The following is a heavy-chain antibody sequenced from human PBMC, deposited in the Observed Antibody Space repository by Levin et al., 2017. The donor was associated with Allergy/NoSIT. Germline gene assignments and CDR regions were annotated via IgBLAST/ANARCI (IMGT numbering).Heavy chain of an antibody. V-gene: IGHV4-4*02. J-gene: IGHJ5*02. CDR2: VYHSGSA. CDR3: ARGVGGATGTGYNRFDP. D-gene: IGHD6-13*01. Sequence: SETLSLTCAVSGASISSSNWWTWVRQPPGKGLEWIGEVYHSGSANYNPSLKSRVTISVDKSKSHFSLRLTSVTAADTAVYYCARGVGGATGTGYNRFDPWGQGTLVTVSS. CDR1: GASISSSNW.